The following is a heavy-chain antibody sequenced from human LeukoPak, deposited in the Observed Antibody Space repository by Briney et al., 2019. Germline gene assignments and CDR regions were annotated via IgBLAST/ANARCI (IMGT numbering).Heavy chain of an antibody. CDR1: GGSMNNYY. CDR2: ISDSGST. CDR3: ARYDYGDCWFDP. V-gene: IGHV4-59*01. D-gene: IGHD4-17*01. Sequence: SENLSLNCTVSGGSMNNYYWSWIRQAPGKGLEWIGYISDSGSTNYNPSLRSRVTISVDTSKNQFSLKLSSVTAADTALYYCARYDYGDCWFDPWGQGTLVTVSS. J-gene: IGHJ5*02.